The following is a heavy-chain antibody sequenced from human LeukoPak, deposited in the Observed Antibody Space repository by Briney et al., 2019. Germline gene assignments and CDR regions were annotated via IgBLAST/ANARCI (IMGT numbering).Heavy chain of an antibody. V-gene: IGHV3-23*01. CDR1: GFTFSSYA. CDR3: AKDFIGDYYGSGSYFPWFDP. Sequence: PGGSLRLSCAASGFTFSSYAMSWVRQAPGKGLEWVSAISGSGGSTYYADSVKGRFTISRDNSKNTLYLQMNSLRAEDTAVYYCAKDFIGDYYGSGSYFPWFDPWGQGTLVTVSS. D-gene: IGHD3-10*01. J-gene: IGHJ5*02. CDR2: ISGSGGST.